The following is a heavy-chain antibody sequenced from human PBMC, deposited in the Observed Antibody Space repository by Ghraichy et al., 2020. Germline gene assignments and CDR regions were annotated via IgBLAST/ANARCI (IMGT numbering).Heavy chain of an antibody. CDR2: VTSAGAT. CDR3: ARGANFNGDLDY. D-gene: IGHD4-17*01. CDR1: GFTFSRHT. V-gene: IGHV3-23*01. Sequence: GESLNISCAASGFTFSRHTMTWVRQAPGAGLVWVSSVTSAGATSYADSVKGRFTISRDNSKSTLYLQMNTLRADDTAVYYCARGANFNGDLDYWGQGTLVTVSS. J-gene: IGHJ4*02.